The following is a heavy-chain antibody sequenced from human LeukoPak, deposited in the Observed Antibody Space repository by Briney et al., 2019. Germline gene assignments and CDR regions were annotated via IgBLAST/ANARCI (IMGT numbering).Heavy chain of an antibody. CDR2: INHSGST. V-gene: IGHV4-34*01. J-gene: IGHJ6*02. CDR1: GGSFSGYY. CDR3: ARGPHGMDV. Sequence: SETLSLTCAVYGGSFSGYYWSWIRQPPGKGLEWIGEINHSGSTNYNPSLKSRVTISVDTSKNQFSLKLSSVTAAGTAVYYCARGPHGMDVWGQGTTVTVSS.